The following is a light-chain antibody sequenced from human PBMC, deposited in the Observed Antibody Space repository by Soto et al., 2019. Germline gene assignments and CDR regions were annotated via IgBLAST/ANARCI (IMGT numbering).Light chain of an antibody. V-gene: IGLV2-18*02. CDR2: EVN. CDR3: SSSTTSSTLV. CDR1: SSDIGRYNR. J-gene: IGLJ2*01. Sequence: QSALTQPPSVSGSPGQSVTISCTGTSSDIGRYNRVSWYHQPPGATPKLIIYEVNNRPSGVPDRFSGSKSGNTASLTISGLRAEDEANYFCSSSTTSSTLVFGGGTKLTVL.